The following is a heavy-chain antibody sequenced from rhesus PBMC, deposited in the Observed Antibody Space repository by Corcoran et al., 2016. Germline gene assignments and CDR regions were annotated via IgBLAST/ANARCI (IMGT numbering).Heavy chain of an antibody. J-gene: IGHJ3*01. CDR2: IKSGGCST. V-gene: IGHV3S42*01. CDR3: AKESIAAAGTIAFDF. Sequence: EVQLVESGGGLAKPGGSLRLSCAASGFTFSSYWMNWVRQTPGKGLEWISAIKSGGCSTYSEDSVNGRFTSSRDNSKNTRCLQMNRLRAEDTAVYYCAKESIAAAGTIAFDFWGQGLRVTVAS. D-gene: IGHD6-25*01. CDR1: GFTFSSYW.